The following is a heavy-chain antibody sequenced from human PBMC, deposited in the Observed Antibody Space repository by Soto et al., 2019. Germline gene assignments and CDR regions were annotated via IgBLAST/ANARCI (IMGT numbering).Heavy chain of an antibody. CDR1: GGSISSSSYY. CDR2: IYYSGST. V-gene: IGHV4-39*01. CDR3: ARPTPRGGDYGY. J-gene: IGHJ4*02. Sequence: SETLSLTCTVSGGSISSSSYYWGWIRQPPGKGLEWIGSIYYSGSTYYNPSLKSRVTISVDTSKNQFSLKLSSVTAADTAVYYCARPTPRGGDYGYWGQGTLVTVSS. D-gene: IGHD4-17*01.